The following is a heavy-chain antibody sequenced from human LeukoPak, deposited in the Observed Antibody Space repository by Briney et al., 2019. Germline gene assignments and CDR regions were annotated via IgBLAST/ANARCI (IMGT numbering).Heavy chain of an antibody. Sequence: GASVKVSFKASGYTFTSYYMHWVRQAPGQGLEWMGIINPSGSSTSYAQKFQGRVTMTRDTSTSTVYMELSSLRSEDTAVYYCATLYSSSWYGSGNYFDYWGQGTLVTVSS. CDR2: INPSGSST. D-gene: IGHD6-13*01. J-gene: IGHJ4*02. CDR1: GYTFTSYY. V-gene: IGHV1-46*01. CDR3: ATLYSSSWYGSGNYFDY.